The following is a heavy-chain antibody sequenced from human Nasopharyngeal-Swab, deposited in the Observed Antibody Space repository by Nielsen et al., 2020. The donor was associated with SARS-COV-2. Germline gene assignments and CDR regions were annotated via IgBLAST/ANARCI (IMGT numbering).Heavy chain of an antibody. J-gene: IGHJ4*02. CDR1: GFIFSTYT. CDR3: ATSGYSSGWIF. V-gene: IGHV3-21*01. CDR2: IRSSTSYI. D-gene: IGHD6-19*01. Sequence: GESLKISCAASGFIFSTYTMNWVRQAPGKGLEWLSSIRSSTSYIYYADSVKGRFTISRDNAKNSLHLQMNSLRTEDTAVYYCATSGYSSGWIFWGQGTLVTVSS.